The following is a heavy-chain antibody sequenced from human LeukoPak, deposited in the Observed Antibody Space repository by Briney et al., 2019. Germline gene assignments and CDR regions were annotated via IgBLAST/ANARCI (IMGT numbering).Heavy chain of an antibody. CDR2: INPSGGST. Sequence: WASVKVSCKASGYTFTSYYMHWVRQAPGQGLEWMGIINPSGGSTSYAQKFQGRVTMTRDTSKNQFSLKLSSVTAADTAVYYCARDNYYYYGMDVWGQGTTVTVSS. CDR3: ARDNYYYYGMDV. J-gene: IGHJ6*02. V-gene: IGHV1-46*01. CDR1: GYTFTSYY.